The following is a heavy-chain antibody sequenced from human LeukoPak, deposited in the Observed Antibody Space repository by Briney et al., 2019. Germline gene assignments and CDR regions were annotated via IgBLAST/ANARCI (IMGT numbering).Heavy chain of an antibody. CDR1: GGSFSGYY. CDR3: ATRAMNYYGSGSYYGY. D-gene: IGHD3-10*01. Sequence: PSETLSLTCAVYGGSFSGYYWSWIRQPPGKGPEWIGEINHSGSTNYNPSLKSRVTISVDTSKNQFSLKLSSVTAADTAVYYCATRAMNYYGSGSYYGYWGQGTLVTVSS. J-gene: IGHJ4*02. V-gene: IGHV4-34*01. CDR2: INHSGST.